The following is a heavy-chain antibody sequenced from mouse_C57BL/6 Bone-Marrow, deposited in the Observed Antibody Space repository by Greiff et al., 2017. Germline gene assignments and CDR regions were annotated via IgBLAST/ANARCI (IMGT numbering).Heavy chain of an antibody. Sequence: QVQLQQSGAELARPGASVKLSCKASGYTFTSYGISWVKQRTGQGLEWIGEIYPRSGNTYYNEKFKGKATLTVDKSSSTAYMQLRSLTSEDSAVYFCARKNYSNFHFDYWGQGTTLTVSS. CDR3: ARKNYSNFHFDY. CDR2: IYPRSGNT. D-gene: IGHD2-5*01. J-gene: IGHJ2*01. V-gene: IGHV1-81*01. CDR1: GYTFTSYG.